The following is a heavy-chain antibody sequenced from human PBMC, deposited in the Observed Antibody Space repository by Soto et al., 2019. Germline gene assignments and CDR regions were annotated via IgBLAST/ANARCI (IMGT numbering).Heavy chain of an antibody. J-gene: IGHJ1*01. CDR2: ITVNGIT. Sequence: QVQQLESGPGLVKPWDTLSLTCTVSGGYVSDFSWSWIRQPAGKGLEWIGRITVNGITQYTLSFRFRVTTSMVTSWKQFSLNPQSATAAATALYSCARESGENWTYEAHWGQGTLVTVSS. CDR3: ARESGENWTYEAH. V-gene: IGHV4-4*07. CDR1: GGYVSDFS. D-gene: IGHD1-7*01.